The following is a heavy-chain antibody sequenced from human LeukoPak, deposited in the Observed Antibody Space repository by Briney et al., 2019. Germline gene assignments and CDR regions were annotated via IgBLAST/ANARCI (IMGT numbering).Heavy chain of an antibody. CDR1: GYTFTSYD. Sequence: ASVMVSCNASGYTFTSYDINWVRQATGQGLEWMGWMNPNSGNTGYAQKFQGRVTMTRNTSISTAYMELSSLRSEDTAVYYCARDLPALGRAFDIWGQGTMVTVSS. CDR2: MNPNSGNT. CDR3: ARDLPALGRAFDI. J-gene: IGHJ3*02. V-gene: IGHV1-8*01. D-gene: IGHD1-26*01.